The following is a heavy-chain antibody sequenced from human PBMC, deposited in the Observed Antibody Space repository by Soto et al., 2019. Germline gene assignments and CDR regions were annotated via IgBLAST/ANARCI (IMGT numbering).Heavy chain of an antibody. Sequence: SETLSLTCTVSGGSISSYYWSWIRQPPGKGLEWIGYIYYSGSTNYNPSLKSRVTISVDTSKNQFSLKPSSVTAADTAVYYCARDLVSDFWSGSNGMDVWGQGTTVTVSS. CDR3: ARDLVSDFWSGSNGMDV. CDR2: IYYSGST. CDR1: GGSISSYY. V-gene: IGHV4-59*01. D-gene: IGHD3-3*01. J-gene: IGHJ6*02.